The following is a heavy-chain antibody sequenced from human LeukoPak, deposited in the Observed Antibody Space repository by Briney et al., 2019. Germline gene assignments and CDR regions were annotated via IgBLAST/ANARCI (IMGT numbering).Heavy chain of an antibody. CDR3: ARDRITIFGVVDAFDI. J-gene: IGHJ3*02. CDR1: GFTFSSYW. Sequence: PGGSLRLSCAASGFTFSSYWMSWVRQAPGKGLEWVANIKQDGSEKYYVDSVKGRFTISRDNAKNSLYLQMNSLRAEDTAVYYCARDRITIFGVVDAFDIWGQGTMVTVSS. D-gene: IGHD3-3*01. CDR2: IKQDGSEK. V-gene: IGHV3-7*01.